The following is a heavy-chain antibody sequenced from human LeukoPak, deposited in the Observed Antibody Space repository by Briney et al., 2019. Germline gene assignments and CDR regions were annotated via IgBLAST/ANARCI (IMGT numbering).Heavy chain of an antibody. CDR2: IKQDGSEK. Sequence: GGSLRLSCAASGFTFSSYWMSWVRQAPGKGLEWVAHIKQDGSEKYYVDSVKGRFTISRDNAKNSLYLQMNSLRAEDTAVYYCARGEQLVRTRRAPYYYHGMDVWGQGTTVTVSS. D-gene: IGHD6-6*01. J-gene: IGHJ6*02. CDR3: ARGEQLVRTRRAPYYYHGMDV. V-gene: IGHV3-7*01. CDR1: GFTFSSYW.